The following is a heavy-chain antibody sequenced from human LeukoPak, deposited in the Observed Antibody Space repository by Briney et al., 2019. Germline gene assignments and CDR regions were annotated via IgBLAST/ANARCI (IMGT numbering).Heavy chain of an antibody. CDR1: GGSISSYY. V-gene: IGHV4-4*07. Sequence: SETLSLTCTVSGGSISSYYWSWIRHPAGKGLEWIGRIYTSGSTNYNPSLKSRVTMSVDTSKNQFSLKLSSVTAADTAVYYCASEKPEKLYFDYWGQGTLVTVSS. CDR2: IYTSGST. CDR3: ASEKPEKLYFDY. J-gene: IGHJ4*02.